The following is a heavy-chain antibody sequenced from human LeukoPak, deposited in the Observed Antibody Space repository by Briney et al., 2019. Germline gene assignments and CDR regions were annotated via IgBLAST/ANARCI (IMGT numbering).Heavy chain of an antibody. CDR1: GFTFSNYW. J-gene: IGHJ4*02. CDR3: ASFRITVAGRTGLDY. D-gene: IGHD6-19*01. CDR2: IKQDGSEK. Sequence: TGGSLRLSCAASGFTFSNYWMSWVRQAPGKGLEWVANIKQDGSEKYYVDSVKGRFTISRDNAKNSLYLQMTSLRAEDTAVYYCASFRITVAGRTGLDYWGQGPLVTVSS. V-gene: IGHV3-7*01.